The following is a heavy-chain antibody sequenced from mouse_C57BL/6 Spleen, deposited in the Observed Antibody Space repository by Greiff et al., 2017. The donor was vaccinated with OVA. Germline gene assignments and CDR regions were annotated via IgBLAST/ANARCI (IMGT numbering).Heavy chain of an antibody. J-gene: IGHJ2*01. CDR3: ARDDGYYVPYFDY. D-gene: IGHD2-3*01. CDR2: IYPSDSET. CDR1: GYTFTSYW. Sequence: VQLQQPGAELVRPGSSVKLSCKASGYTFTSYWMDWVKQRPGQGLEWIGNIYPSDSETHYNQKFKDKATLTVDKSSSTAYMQLSSLTSEDSAVYYCARDDGYYVPYFDYWGQGTTLTVSS. V-gene: IGHV1-61*01.